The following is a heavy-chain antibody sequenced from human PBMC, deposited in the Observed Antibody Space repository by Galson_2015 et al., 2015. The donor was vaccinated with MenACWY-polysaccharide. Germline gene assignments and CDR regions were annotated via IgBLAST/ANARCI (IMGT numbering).Heavy chain of an antibody. Sequence: SLRLSCAASGFRINPYYMSWVRQAPGRGLEWVSSISNSGSETQYTVSVRGRFTISRDIAKNSLFLQMNSLGVEDTAIYYCASRTRFRTGSGPEDFWGQGTLVAVSS. V-gene: IGHV3-21*01. CDR3: ASRTRFRTGSGPEDF. J-gene: IGHJ4*02. CDR2: ISNSGSET. CDR1: GFRINPYY. D-gene: IGHD1-14*01.